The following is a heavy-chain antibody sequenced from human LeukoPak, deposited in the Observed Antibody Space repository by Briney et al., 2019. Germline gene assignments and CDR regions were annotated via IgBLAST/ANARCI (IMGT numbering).Heavy chain of an antibody. J-gene: IGHJ3*02. CDR1: GFTFSSYA. Sequence: PGGSLRLSCAASGFTFSSYAMSWVRQAPGKGLEWVSAISGSGGSTYYADSVKGRFTISRDNSKNTLYLQMNSLRAEDTAVYYCAKESGDSSSWYGYDAFDIWGQGTMVTVSS. D-gene: IGHD6-13*01. CDR2: ISGSGGST. V-gene: IGHV3-23*01. CDR3: AKESGDSSSWYGYDAFDI.